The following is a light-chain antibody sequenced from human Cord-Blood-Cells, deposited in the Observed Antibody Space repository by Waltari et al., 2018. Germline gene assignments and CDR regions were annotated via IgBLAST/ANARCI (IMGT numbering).Light chain of an antibody. Sequence: DNVMTKFPDSLAXSLGEXXXXXXXXXXCVLYSSNNKNYLAWYQQKPGQPPKLLIYWASTRESGVPDRFSGSGSGTDFTLTISSLQAEDVAVYYCQQYYSTPITFGQGTRLEIK. CDR2: WAS. J-gene: IGKJ5*01. V-gene: IGKV4-1*01. CDR3: QQYYSTPIT. CDR1: XCVLYSSNNKNY.